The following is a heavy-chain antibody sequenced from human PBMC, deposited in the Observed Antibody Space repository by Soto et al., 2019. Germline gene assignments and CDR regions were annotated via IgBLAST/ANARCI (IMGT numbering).Heavy chain of an antibody. CDR1: GYTFTGYH. Sequence: QVQLVQSGAEVKKPGASVKVSCRTSGYTFTGYHTHWVRQAPGQGLEWVGYISPRSGVTQSAQKFQGRVTMTSDTSISTAYMELSRLRPDDTAVYFCARAESYYDSSGYYYFDDWGQGTPVTVSS. D-gene: IGHD3-22*01. CDR3: ARAESYYDSSGYYYFDD. V-gene: IGHV1-2*02. CDR2: ISPRSGVT. J-gene: IGHJ4*02.